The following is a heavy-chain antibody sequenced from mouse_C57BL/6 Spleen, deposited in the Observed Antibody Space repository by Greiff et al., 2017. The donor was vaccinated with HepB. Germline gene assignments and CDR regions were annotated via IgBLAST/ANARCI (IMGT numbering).Heavy chain of an antibody. CDR2: IRSKSNNYAT. D-gene: IGHD1-1*01. J-gene: IGHJ1*03. CDR3: VRQNYGSSPWYFDV. V-gene: IGHV10-1*01. Sequence: EVQLVESGGGLVQPKGSLKLSCAASGFSFNTYAMNWVRQAPGKGLEWVARIRSKSNNYATYYADSVKDRFTISRDDSESMLYLQMNNLKTEDTAMYYCVRQNYGSSPWYFDVWGTGTTVTVSS. CDR1: GFSFNTYA.